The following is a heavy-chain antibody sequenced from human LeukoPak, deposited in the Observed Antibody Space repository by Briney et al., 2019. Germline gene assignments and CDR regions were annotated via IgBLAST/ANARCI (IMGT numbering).Heavy chain of an antibody. Sequence: GGSLRLSCAASGFTFSSYDMHWVRQATAKGLEWVSAIGTAGDTYYPGSVKGRFTISRENAKNSLYLQMNSLRAGDTAVYYCARAVGYYDFWSGHAMEYFFDYWGQGTLVTVSS. D-gene: IGHD3-3*01. CDR3: ARAVGYYDFWSGHAMEYFFDY. CDR2: IGTAGDT. CDR1: GFTFSSYD. J-gene: IGHJ4*02. V-gene: IGHV3-13*01.